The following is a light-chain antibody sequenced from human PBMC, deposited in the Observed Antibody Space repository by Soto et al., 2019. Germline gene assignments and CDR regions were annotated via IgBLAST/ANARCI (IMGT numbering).Light chain of an antibody. Sequence: DIQMTQSPSTLSASVGDRWTITCRASQRVXSGLGWDQQKPGKAPKFLXDYASSLERGGPSRLSGSGSATEFSLTISSLHPDYFASYYCQQYKSDTWTFGQGTKVDI. J-gene: IGKJ1*01. V-gene: IGKV1-5*01. CDR2: YAS. CDR1: QRVXSG. CDR3: QQYKSDTWT.